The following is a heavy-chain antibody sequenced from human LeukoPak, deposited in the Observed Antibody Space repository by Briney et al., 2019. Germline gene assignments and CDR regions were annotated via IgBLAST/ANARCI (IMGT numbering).Heavy chain of an antibody. CDR3: AKLACSGGSCYPTSHAFDI. Sequence: GGSLRLSCAASGFTVSSNYMSWVRQAPGKGLEWVSAISGSGGSTYYADSVKGRFTISRDNSKNTLYLQMNSLRAEDTAVYYCAKLACSGGSCYPTSHAFDIWGQGTMVTVSS. J-gene: IGHJ3*02. CDR1: GFTVSSNY. D-gene: IGHD2-15*01. CDR2: ISGSGGST. V-gene: IGHV3-23*01.